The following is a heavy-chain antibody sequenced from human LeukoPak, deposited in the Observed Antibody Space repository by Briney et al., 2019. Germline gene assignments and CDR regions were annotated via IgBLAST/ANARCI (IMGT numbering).Heavy chain of an antibody. J-gene: IGHJ2*01. V-gene: IGHV4-39*01. Sequence: SETLSLTRTVSGGSISSSSYYWTWIRHPPGKGLEWIGSFYYSGNTYYSPSLKSRVTISVDTSKNQFSLRLTSVTAADTAVYYCARSGIAYTFWYFNLWGRGSLVTVSS. D-gene: IGHD1-14*01. CDR2: FYYSGNT. CDR3: ARSGIAYTFWYFNL. CDR1: GGSISSSSYY.